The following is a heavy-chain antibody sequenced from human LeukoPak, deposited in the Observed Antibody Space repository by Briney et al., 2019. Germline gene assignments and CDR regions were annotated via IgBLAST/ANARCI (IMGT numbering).Heavy chain of an antibody. D-gene: IGHD6-19*01. CDR2: INHSGST. V-gene: IGHV4-34*01. Sequence: PSETLSLTCAVYGGSFSGYYWSWIRQPPGKGLEWIGEINHSGSTNYNPSLKSRVTISVDTPKKQFSLKLRSVTAADTAAFYCARGAQQWNYYYYYMDVWGKGTTVTVSS. CDR1: GGSFSGYY. J-gene: IGHJ6*03. CDR3: ARGAQQWNYYYYYMDV.